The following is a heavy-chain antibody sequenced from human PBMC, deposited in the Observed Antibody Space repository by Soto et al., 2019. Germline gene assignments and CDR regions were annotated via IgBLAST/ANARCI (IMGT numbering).Heavy chain of an antibody. CDR1: GGSISSGDYY. Sequence: QVQLQESGPGLVKPSQTLSLTRTVSGGSISSGDYYWSWIRQPPGKGLEWIGYIYYSGSTYYNPSLKSRVTISVDTSKNQFSLRLSSVTAADTAVYYCARGVGAGGWFDSWGQGTLVTVSS. D-gene: IGHD6-19*01. CDR3: ARGVGAGGWFDS. V-gene: IGHV4-30-4*01. CDR2: IYYSGST. J-gene: IGHJ5*01.